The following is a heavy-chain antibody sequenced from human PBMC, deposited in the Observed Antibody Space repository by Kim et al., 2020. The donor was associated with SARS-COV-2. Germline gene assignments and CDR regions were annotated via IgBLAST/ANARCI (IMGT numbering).Heavy chain of an antibody. V-gene: IGHV3-43*01. CDR3: AKDEIRWEAGRAAAFDY. D-gene: IGHD6-19*01. J-gene: IGHJ4*02. Sequence: GGSLRLSCAASGFTFDDYTMHWVRQAPGKGLEWVSLISWDGGSTYYADSVKGRFTISRDNSKNSLYLQMNGLRTEDTALYYCAKDEIRWEAGRAAAFDYWGQGTLVTVSS. CDR2: ISWDGGST. CDR1: GFTFDDYT.